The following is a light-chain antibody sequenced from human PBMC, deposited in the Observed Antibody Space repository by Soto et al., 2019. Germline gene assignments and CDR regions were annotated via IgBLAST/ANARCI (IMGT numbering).Light chain of an antibody. V-gene: IGLV2-14*03. Sequence: QCVLTQPASVSGSPGQSITISCTGTSSDVGGYNSVSWYQHHPGKAPKLMIYDVSNRSSGVSSRFSGSKSDNTASLTISGLQAEDEADYYCKSYTTRGTYVFGTGTKVTVL. J-gene: IGLJ1*01. CDR1: SSDVGGYNS. CDR3: KSYTTRGTYV. CDR2: DVS.